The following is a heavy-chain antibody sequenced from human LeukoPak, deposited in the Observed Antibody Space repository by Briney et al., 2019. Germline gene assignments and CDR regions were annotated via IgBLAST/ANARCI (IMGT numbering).Heavy chain of an antibody. CDR2: IYYSGST. CDR1: GGSISSSSYY. D-gene: IGHD3-16*01. J-gene: IGHJ4*02. V-gene: IGHV4-39*01. Sequence: PSETLSLTCTVSGGSISSSSYYWGWIRQPPGKGLEWIGSIYYSGSTYYNPSLKSRVTISVDTSKNQFSLKLSSATAAETAVYYCARPVMRWTYSDYWGQGTLVTVSS. CDR3: ARPVMRWTYSDY.